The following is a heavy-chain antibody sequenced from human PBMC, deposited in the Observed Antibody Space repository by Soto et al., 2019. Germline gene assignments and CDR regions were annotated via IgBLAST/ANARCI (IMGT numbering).Heavy chain of an antibody. J-gene: IGHJ4*02. V-gene: IGHV3-48*03. D-gene: IGHD3-3*01. CDR3: ARETIFGARTPFDY. CDR1: GFTFSSYE. Sequence: VGSLRLSGAASGFTFSSYEMNWVRQAPGKGLEWVSYISSSGSTIYYADSVKGRFTISRDNAKNSLYLQMNSLRAEDTAVYYCARETIFGARTPFDYWGQGTLVTVSS. CDR2: ISSSGSTI.